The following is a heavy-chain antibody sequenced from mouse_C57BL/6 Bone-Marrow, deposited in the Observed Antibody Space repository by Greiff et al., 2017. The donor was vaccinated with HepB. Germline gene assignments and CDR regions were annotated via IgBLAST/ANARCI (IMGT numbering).Heavy chain of an antibody. J-gene: IGHJ3*01. CDR2: IWSGGST. D-gene: IGHD2-1*01. V-gene: IGHV2-2*01. Sequence: VKLVDSGPGLVQPSQSLSITCTVSGFSLTSYGVHWVRQSPGKGLEWLGVIWSGGSTDYNAAFISRLSISKDNSKSQVFFKMNSLQADDTAIYYCARNGLLSFAYWGQGTLVTVSA. CDR3: ARNGLLSFAY. CDR1: GFSLTSYG.